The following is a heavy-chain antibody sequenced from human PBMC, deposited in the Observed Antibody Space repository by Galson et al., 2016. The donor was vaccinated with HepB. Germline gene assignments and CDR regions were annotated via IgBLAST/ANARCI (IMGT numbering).Heavy chain of an antibody. J-gene: IGHJ3*01. CDR2: LKSKTDGRSA. CDR1: GFTFSNTW. Sequence: SLRLSCAASGFTFSNTWMAWVRQTPGAGLEYVGRLKSKTDGRSADYAAPVKGRFTISRYESKNTLYLDMNSLIIEDTGCYYCATLSRLLYAFDVWGQGTKVTVS. CDR3: ATLSRLLYAFDV. V-gene: IGHV3-15*01. D-gene: IGHD2/OR15-2a*01.